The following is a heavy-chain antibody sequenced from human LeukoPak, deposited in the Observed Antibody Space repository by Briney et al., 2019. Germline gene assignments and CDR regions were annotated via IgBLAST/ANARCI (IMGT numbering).Heavy chain of an antibody. CDR2: ISYDGSNK. CDR3: AKDLVVPWLQSPGAFDI. CDR1: GFTFSSYG. Sequence: SLRLSCAASGFTFSSYGMHWVRQAPGKGLEWVAVISYDGSNKYYADSVKGRFTISRDNSKNTLYLQMNSLRAEDTAVYYCAKDLVVPWLQSPGAFDIWGQGTMVTVSS. D-gene: IGHD5-12*01. V-gene: IGHV3-30*18. J-gene: IGHJ3*02.